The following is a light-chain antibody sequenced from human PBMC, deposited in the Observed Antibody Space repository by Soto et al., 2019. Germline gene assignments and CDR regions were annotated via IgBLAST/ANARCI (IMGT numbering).Light chain of an antibody. CDR3: QQYNNWLIT. J-gene: IGKJ5*01. CDR1: QSVSSN. CDR2: GAS. V-gene: IGKV3-15*01. Sequence: EIVMTQSPATLSVSPGERATLSCRASQSVSSNLAWYQQKPGQAPRLLIYGASSRATGIPVRFSGSGSGTEFTLTISSLRSEDSAVYHCQQYNNWLITFGQGTRLEIK.